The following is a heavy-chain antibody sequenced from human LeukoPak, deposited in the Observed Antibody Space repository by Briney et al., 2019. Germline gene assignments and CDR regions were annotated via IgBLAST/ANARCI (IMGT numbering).Heavy chain of an antibody. CDR3: ARDPRGGSGDY. D-gene: IGHD3-16*01. CDR1: GFTFSSYA. CDR2: ISSNGGST. V-gene: IGHV3-64*01. J-gene: IGHJ4*02. Sequence: PGGSLRLSCAASGFTFSSYAMHWVRQAPGKGLEYVSAISSNGGSTYYANSVKGRFTISRDNSKNTLYLQMGSLRAEDMAVYYCARDPRGGSGDYWGQGTLVTVSS.